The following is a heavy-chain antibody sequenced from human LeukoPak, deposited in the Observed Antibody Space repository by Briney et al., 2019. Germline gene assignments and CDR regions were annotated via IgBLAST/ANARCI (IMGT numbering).Heavy chain of an antibody. CDR3: ARAPGIAVAGIDFDY. V-gene: IGHV1-69*13. CDR1: GGTFSSYA. D-gene: IGHD6-19*01. Sequence: ASVKVSCKASGGTFSSYAISWVRQAPGQGLEWMGGIIPIFGTANYAQKFQGRVTITADESTSTAYMELSSLRSGDTAVYYCARAPGIAVAGIDFDYWGQGTLVTVSS. J-gene: IGHJ4*02. CDR2: IIPIFGTA.